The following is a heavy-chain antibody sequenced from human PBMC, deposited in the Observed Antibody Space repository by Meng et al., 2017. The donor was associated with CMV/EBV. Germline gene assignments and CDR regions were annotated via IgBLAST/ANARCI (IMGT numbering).Heavy chain of an antibody. J-gene: IGHJ4*02. Sequence: QVSCKGSGYSFTSYCIGWLRQLPGKGLEWMGIIYPGDTDTRYSPSFQGQVTISADKSISTAYLQWSSLKASDTAMYYCARLLGVAAAGEYYFDYWGQGTLVTVSS. V-gene: IGHV5-51*01. CDR3: ARLLGVAAAGEYYFDY. D-gene: IGHD6-13*01. CDR2: IYPGDTDT. CDR1: GYSFTSYC.